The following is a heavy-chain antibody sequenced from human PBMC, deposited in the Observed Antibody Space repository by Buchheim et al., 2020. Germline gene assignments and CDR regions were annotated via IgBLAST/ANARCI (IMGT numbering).Heavy chain of an antibody. Sequence: QVQLVESGGGVVQPGRSLRLSCVASGFTFSSYGMHWVRQAPGKGLEWVAVIWYDGSNKYYADSVKGRFTISRDNSKNTLYLQMNSLRAEDTAVYYCARDKSIAARPVYYYGMDVWGQGTT. CDR3: ARDKSIAARPVYYYGMDV. V-gene: IGHV3-33*01. J-gene: IGHJ6*02. D-gene: IGHD6-6*01. CDR1: GFTFSSYG. CDR2: IWYDGSNK.